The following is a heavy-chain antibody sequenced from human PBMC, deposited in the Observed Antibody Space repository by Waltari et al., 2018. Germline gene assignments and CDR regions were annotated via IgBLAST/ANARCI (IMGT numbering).Heavy chain of an antibody. D-gene: IGHD3-9*01. CDR2: INSDGSST. J-gene: IGHJ3*02. CDR1: GFTFSSYW. Sequence: EVQLVESGGGLVQPGGSLRLSCAASGFTFSSYWMHWVRQAPGKGLVWVSRINSDGSSTSYADSVKGRFTISRDNAKNTLYLQMNSLRAEDTAVYYCARAGLFYDAFDIWGQGTKVTVSS. V-gene: IGHV3-74*01. CDR3: ARAGLFYDAFDI.